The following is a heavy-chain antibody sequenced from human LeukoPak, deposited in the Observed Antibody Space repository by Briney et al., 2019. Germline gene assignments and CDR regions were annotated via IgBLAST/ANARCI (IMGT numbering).Heavy chain of an antibody. CDR2: IYYSGST. CDR1: GGSISSYY. V-gene: IGHV4-59*01. Sequence: PSETLSLTCTVSGGSISSYYWSWIRQPPGKGLEWIGYIYYSGSTNYNPSLKSRVTISVDTSKNQFSLKLSSVTAADTAVYYCARDRHPGIAAAGWFDPWGQGTLVTVSS. D-gene: IGHD6-13*01. J-gene: IGHJ5*02. CDR3: ARDRHPGIAAAGWFDP.